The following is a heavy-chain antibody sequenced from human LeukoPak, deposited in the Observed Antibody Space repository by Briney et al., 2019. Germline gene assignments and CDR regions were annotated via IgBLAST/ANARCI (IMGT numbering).Heavy chain of an antibody. CDR2: ISYNGGST. D-gene: IGHD3-3*02. J-gene: IGHJ6*04. V-gene: IGHV3-64*02. CDR3: ARRFAAQLAFVDV. CDR1: GFTFTNYA. Sequence: GGSLRLSCAASGFTFTNYAMPWVRKTPGKGLEYVSAISYNGGSTYYADSVKGRFTISRDNSKNTLYLQMGSLLPEDMGVYYCARRFAAQLAFVDVWGKGTTVTISS.